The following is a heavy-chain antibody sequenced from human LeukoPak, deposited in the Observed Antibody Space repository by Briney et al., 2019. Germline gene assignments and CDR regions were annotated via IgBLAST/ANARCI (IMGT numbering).Heavy chain of an antibody. J-gene: IGHJ4*02. CDR2: IKQDGSEK. Sequence: PGGSLRLSCAASGFTFSSYAMSWVRQAPGKGLEWVANIKQDGSEKYYVDSVKGRFTISRDNAKNSLYLQMNSLRAEDTAVYYCARDSHYYDSSGYYYWGQGTLVTVSS. CDR3: ARDSHYYDSSGYYY. D-gene: IGHD3-22*01. V-gene: IGHV3-7*01. CDR1: GFTFSSYA.